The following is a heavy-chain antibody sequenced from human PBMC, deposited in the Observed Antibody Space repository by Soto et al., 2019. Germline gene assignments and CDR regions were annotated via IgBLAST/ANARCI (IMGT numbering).Heavy chain of an antibody. D-gene: IGHD3-10*01. J-gene: IGHJ4*02. CDR2: ISGTGDSS. Sequence: EVQLLESGGGLVQPGGSLRLSCAASGFTFGSYAMSWVRQAPGKGLEWVSIISGTGDSSEYANSVKGRFTISRDYSKTTVFLQMNSLRAEDTAVYFCAKDNGNYGSGSFSHWGQGTLVTVSS. CDR1: GFTFGSYA. CDR3: AKDNGNYGSGSFSH. V-gene: IGHV3-23*01.